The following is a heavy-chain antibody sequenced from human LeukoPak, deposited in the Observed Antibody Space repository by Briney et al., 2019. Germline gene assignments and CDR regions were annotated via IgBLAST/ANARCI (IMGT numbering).Heavy chain of an antibody. Sequence: PGGSLRLSCACSGFIFSSYWMSWVRQAPGKGLEWVANINQDGSEKYYVDSVNGRFTISRDNAKNSLYLQMNSLRAEDSAVYYCARDLPDYWGQGTLVTVSS. J-gene: IGHJ4*02. CDR3: ARDLPDY. CDR1: GFIFSSYW. CDR2: INQDGSEK. V-gene: IGHV3-7*01.